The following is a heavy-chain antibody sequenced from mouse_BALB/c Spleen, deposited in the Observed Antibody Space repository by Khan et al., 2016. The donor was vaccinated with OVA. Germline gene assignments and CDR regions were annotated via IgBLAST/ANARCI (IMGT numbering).Heavy chain of an antibody. CDR3: ARNYRYDVYFDS. CDR1: GYTFTAYV. D-gene: IGHD2-14*01. J-gene: IGHJ2*01. CDR2: IYPFNDDT. V-gene: IGHV1S136*01. Sequence: VQLKESGPELVKPGASVKMSCTASGYTFTAYVIHWVKQKPGQGLDWIGYIYPFNDDTKYNEKFKGKATLTSDKSSSPAYLEISSLTSEDSAVYYCARNYRYDVYFDSWGQGTTLTVSA.